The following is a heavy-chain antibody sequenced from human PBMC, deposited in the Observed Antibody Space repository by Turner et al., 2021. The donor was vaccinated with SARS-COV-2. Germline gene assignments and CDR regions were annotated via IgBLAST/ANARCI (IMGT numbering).Heavy chain of an antibody. CDR2: IYYSGST. CDR1: GGSISSYY. D-gene: IGHD3-22*01. J-gene: IGHJ4*02. CDR3: ASYYYDSSGYHYAFDY. V-gene: IGHV4-59*01. Sequence: QVQLQESGTGLVKPLETLSLTCTVSGGSISSYYWSWIRQPPVKGLEWIGYIYYSGSTNYNPSLKSRVTISVDTSKNQFSLKLSSVTAADTAVYYCASYYYDSSGYHYAFDYWGQGTLVTVSS.